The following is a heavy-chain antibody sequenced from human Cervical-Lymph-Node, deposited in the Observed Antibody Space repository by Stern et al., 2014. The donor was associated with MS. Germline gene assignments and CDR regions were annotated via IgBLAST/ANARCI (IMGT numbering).Heavy chain of an antibody. CDR3: ARYSSSWGYYFDY. D-gene: IGHD6-13*01. Sequence: QVQLQESGPGLVKPSETLSLTCTVSGGSISSYYWSWIRQPPGKGLEWIGYIYYSGSTNYNPSLKSRVTISVDTSKNQFSLKLSSVTAADTAVYYCARYSSSWGYYFDYWGQGTLVTVSS. V-gene: IGHV4-59*01. CDR2: IYYSGST. J-gene: IGHJ4*02. CDR1: GGSISSYY.